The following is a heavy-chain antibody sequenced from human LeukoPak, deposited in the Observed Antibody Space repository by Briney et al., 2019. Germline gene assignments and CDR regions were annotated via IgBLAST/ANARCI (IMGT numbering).Heavy chain of an antibody. Sequence: ASVKLSCKASGYTFTSYGISWIRQAPGQGLEWIGWISAYNGNTNYAQKLHGRVTLTTDTSPSTAYMEPRSLRSDDTAVYYCARRGIPHGDYGYWGQGTLVTVSS. CDR1: GYTFTSYG. J-gene: IGHJ4*02. CDR2: ISAYNGNT. D-gene: IGHD4-17*01. CDR3: ARRGIPHGDYGY. V-gene: IGHV1-18*01.